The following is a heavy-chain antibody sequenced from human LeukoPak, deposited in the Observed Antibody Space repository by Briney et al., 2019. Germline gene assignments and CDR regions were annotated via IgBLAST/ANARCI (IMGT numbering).Heavy chain of an antibody. J-gene: IGHJ4*02. CDR3: AKDIGPTAAGTPDY. Sequence: PGRSLRLSCAASGFTFDDYAMHWVRQAPGKGLEWVSGITWNSGYIGYADSVKGRFTISRDNAKNSLYLQMNSLGAEDTALYYCAKDIGPTAAGTPDYWGQGTLVTVSS. V-gene: IGHV3-9*01. D-gene: IGHD6-13*01. CDR1: GFTFDDYA. CDR2: ITWNSGYI.